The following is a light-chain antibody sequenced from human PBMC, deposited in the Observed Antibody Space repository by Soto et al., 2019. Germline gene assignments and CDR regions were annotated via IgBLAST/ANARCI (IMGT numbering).Light chain of an antibody. CDR2: DAS. J-gene: IGKJ1*01. CDR3: QQYKTYSA. V-gene: IGKV1-5*01. Sequence: DIQMTQFPSSVSAYVGDRVVITCRASQSISTWLAWYQQKPGKAPKILIFDASSLESGVPSRFSGSGSGTEFTLTISGLQTDDFATYYCQQYKTYSAFGQGTKVDIK. CDR1: QSISTW.